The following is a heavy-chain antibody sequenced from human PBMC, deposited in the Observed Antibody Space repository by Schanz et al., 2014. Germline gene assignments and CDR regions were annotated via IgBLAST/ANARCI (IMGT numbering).Heavy chain of an antibody. CDR1: GFSFSSYA. D-gene: IGHD3-10*01. CDR3: AKGRFGELSAFDI. J-gene: IGHJ3*02. Sequence: VQLVESGGGLIQPGGSLRLSCEASGFSFSSYAINWVRQAPGKGLLWVSSISGTGGDDTYYADSVKGRFTISRDNSKNTLYLQMNSLRAEDTAVYYCAKGRFGELSAFDIWGQGTMVTVSS. V-gene: IGHV3-23*04. CDR2: ISGTGGDDT.